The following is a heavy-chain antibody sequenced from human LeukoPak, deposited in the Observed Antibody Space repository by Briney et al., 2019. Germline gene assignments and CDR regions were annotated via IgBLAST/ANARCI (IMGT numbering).Heavy chain of an antibody. CDR3: ARDQVDCSGGTCYSVFWFDP. D-gene: IGHD2-15*01. V-gene: IGHV1-18*01. J-gene: IGHJ5*02. Sequence: ASAKVSCKPSLYTFTSYGISGVRPAPRQGLEWMGWINGYNGNTNYAQKLQGRVTMTTDTSTSTAYMELRSLRSDDTAVYYCARDQVDCSGGTCYSVFWFDPWGQGTVVTVFS. CDR1: LYTFTSYG. CDR2: INGYNGNT.